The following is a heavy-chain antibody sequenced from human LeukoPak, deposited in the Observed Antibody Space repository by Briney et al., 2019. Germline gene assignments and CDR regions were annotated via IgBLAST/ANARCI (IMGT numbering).Heavy chain of an antibody. CDR2: IKSKTDGGTT. J-gene: IGHJ4*02. V-gene: IGHV3-15*01. D-gene: IGHD1-26*01. CDR1: GFTFTNAW. Sequence: PGGSLRLSCAVSGFTFTNAWMSWVRQAPGKGLEWVGHIKSKTDGGTTDYAAPVKGRFTISRDDSINTLYLQMNSLKTKDTAVYYCTTEEFEWELPDYWGQGTLVTVSS. CDR3: TTEEFEWELPDY.